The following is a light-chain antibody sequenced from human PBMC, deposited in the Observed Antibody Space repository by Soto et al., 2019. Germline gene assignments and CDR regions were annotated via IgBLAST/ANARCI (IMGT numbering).Light chain of an antibody. Sequence: EIVLTQSPATLSLSPWERATLSCRASQSVSSYLAWYQQKPGQAPRLLIYDASNRATGIPARFSGSGSGTDFTLTIRGLEPEDFAVYYCQQRSNWTFGQGTKVDIK. CDR3: QQRSNWT. J-gene: IGKJ1*01. CDR2: DAS. CDR1: QSVSSY. V-gene: IGKV3-11*01.